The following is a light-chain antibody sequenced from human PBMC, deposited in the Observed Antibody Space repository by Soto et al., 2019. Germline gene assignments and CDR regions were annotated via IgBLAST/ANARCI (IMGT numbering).Light chain of an antibody. CDR2: DAS. V-gene: IGKV1-5*01. CDR3: QQYNSYSPWT. Sequence: DIPMTQSPSTLSASLRDKKTITCRASQCISSWLAWYQQKPGKAPKLLIYDASSLESGVPSRFSGSGSGTEFTLTISSLQPDDFATYYCQQYNSYSPWTFGQGTKVDIK. CDR1: QCISSW. J-gene: IGKJ1*01.